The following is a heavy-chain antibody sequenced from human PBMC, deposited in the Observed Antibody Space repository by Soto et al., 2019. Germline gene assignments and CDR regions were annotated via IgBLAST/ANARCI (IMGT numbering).Heavy chain of an antibody. V-gene: IGHV3-21*01. Sequence: EGQLVESGGGLVRPGGSLRLSCAASGFTFSSYTMHWVRQAPGKGLEWVSSITSTSTYIYYTDSLKGRFTISRDNANNSLFLQMNKLGPGDTAVYYCARDGARDRGDKGFDYWGQGTVVTVSS. CDR2: ITSTSTYI. CDR3: ARDGARDRGDKGFDY. CDR1: GFTFSSYT. D-gene: IGHD2-21*02. J-gene: IGHJ4*02.